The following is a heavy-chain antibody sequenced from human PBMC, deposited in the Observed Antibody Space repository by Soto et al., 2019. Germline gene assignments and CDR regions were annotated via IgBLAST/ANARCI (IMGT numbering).Heavy chain of an antibody. D-gene: IGHD5-18*01. CDR3: ARDRGTATYYYGMDV. V-gene: IGHV1-69*13. CDR1: GGTFSSYA. CDR2: IIPIFGTA. J-gene: IGHJ6*02. Sequence: SVNVSCKASGGTFSSYAISWVRQAPGQGLEWVGGIIPIFGTANYAQKFQGRVTITADESTSTAYMELSSLRSEDTAVYYCARDRGTATYYYGMDVWGQGTTVTVSS.